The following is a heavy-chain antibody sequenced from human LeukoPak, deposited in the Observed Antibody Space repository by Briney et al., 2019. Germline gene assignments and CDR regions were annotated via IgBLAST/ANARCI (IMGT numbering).Heavy chain of an antibody. CDR3: ARAQGLGGTTYYYYYGMGV. Sequence: SETLSRTCTVSGGSITSYYWSWIRQPPGKGLEWIGDISYSGSTHHNPSLKSRVTISVDTSKSQFSLRLTSVTAADTAVYYCARAQGLGGTTYYYYYGMGVWGQGTTVTVSS. CDR2: ISYSGST. D-gene: IGHD1-1*01. V-gene: IGHV4-59*01. CDR1: GGSITSYY. J-gene: IGHJ6*02.